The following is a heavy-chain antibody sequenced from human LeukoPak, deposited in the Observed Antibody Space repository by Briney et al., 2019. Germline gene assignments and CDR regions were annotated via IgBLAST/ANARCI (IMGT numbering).Heavy chain of an antibody. CDR3: AKDSGDSVAGTVNFDY. CDR1: GFTFDDYA. V-gene: IGHV3-9*01. J-gene: IGHJ4*02. D-gene: IGHD6-19*01. CDR2: ISWNSGSI. Sequence: HPGGSLRLSCAASGFTFDDYAMHWVRQAPGKGLEWVSGISWNSGSIGYADSVKGRFTISRDNAKNSLYLQMNSLRAEDTALYYCAKDSGDSVAGTVNFDYWGQGTLVTVSS.